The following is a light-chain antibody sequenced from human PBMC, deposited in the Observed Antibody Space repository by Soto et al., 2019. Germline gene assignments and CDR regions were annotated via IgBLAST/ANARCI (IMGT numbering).Light chain of an antibody. Sequence: EFVLTQSPGTLSLSPGERATLSCRASQTVRNNYLAWYQQKPGQAPRLLIYDASSRATGIPDRFSGGGSGTDFTLTISRLEPEDFAVYYCHQRQYWPPITFGQGTRLEI. V-gene: IGKV3D-20*02. CDR2: DAS. CDR3: HQRQYWPPIT. CDR1: QTVRNNY. J-gene: IGKJ5*01.